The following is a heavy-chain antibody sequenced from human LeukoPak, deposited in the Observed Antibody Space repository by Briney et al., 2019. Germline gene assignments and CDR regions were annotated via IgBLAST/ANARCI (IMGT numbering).Heavy chain of an antibody. CDR2: IKQDGSEK. Sequence: GGSLRLSCGASGFTFSRDWMSWVRQAPGKGLEWVANIKQDGSEKNYVDSVKGRFTISRDNAKNSLYLQMNSLRAEDTAVHYCASSVAVAGSFDYWGQGTLVTVSS. V-gene: IGHV3-7*01. J-gene: IGHJ4*02. CDR1: GFTFSRDW. CDR3: ASSVAVAGSFDY. D-gene: IGHD6-19*01.